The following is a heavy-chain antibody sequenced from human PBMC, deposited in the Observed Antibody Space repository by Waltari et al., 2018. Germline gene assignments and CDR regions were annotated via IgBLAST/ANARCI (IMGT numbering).Heavy chain of an antibody. D-gene: IGHD1-1*01. J-gene: IGHJ4*02. CDR1: GYPFTDFG. CDR3: ARWNPGGRIEMATIVFDY. V-gene: IGHV1-18*01. Sequence: QVQLVQSGAELKKPGASVKVSCKTSGYPFTDFGITLVRRAPGQGLECMGWISTYKGNASYPQKFQGRVTLTTDTSTSTAYIELRSLRSDDTAVYYCARWNPGGRIEMATIVFDYWGQGTQVTVSS. CDR2: ISTYKGNA.